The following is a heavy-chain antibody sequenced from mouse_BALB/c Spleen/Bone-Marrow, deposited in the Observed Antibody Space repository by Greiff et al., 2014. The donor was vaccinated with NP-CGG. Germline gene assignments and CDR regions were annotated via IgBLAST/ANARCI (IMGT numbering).Heavy chain of an antibody. CDR1: GYTFTSSW. J-gene: IGHJ2*01. V-gene: IGHV1S130*01. D-gene: IGHD2-14*01. CDR3: ARHHRYAYYFDY. Sequence: VQLQQSGSVLVRPGASVKLSCKASGYTFTSSWMHWAKQRPGQGLEWIGEIHPNTDNTNYDEKFKGKATLTVDTSSSTAYVDHSSLTSEDSAVYYCARHHRYAYYFDYWGQGTTLTVSS. CDR2: IHPNTDNT.